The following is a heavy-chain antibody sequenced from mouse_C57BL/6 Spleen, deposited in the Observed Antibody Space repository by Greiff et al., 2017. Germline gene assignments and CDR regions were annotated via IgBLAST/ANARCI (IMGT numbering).Heavy chain of an antibody. CDR1: GFNIKDDY. Sequence: VQLQQSGAELVRPGASVTLSCTASGFNIKDDYMHWVKQRPEQGLEWIGWIDPENGDTEYASKFQGKATITADTSSNTAYLQLSSLTSEDTAVYYCTTRGSNYFDYWGQGTTLTVSS. CDR2: IDPENGDT. D-gene: IGHD5-1*01. CDR3: TTRGSNYFDY. J-gene: IGHJ2*01. V-gene: IGHV14-4*01.